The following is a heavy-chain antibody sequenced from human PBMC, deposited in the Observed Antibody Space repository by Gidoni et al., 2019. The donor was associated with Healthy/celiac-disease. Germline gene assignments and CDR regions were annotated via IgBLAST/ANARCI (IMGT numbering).Heavy chain of an antibody. Sequence: QVQLVQSGAEVKKPGASVKVSCKASGYTFTGYYMHWVRQASGQGLEWMGWINPNSGGTSDAKKVQGRGTMTRYTAIRTAYMELSRLRSDETAVYYCARGPRIYISSWRDYWGQGTLFTVSS. CDR3: ARGPRIYISSWRDY. CDR1: GYTFTGYY. D-gene: IGHD6-13*01. CDR2: INPNSGGT. V-gene: IGHV1-2*02. J-gene: IGHJ4*02.